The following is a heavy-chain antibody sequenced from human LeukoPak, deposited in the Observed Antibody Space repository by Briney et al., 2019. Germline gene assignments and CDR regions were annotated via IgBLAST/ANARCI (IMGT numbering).Heavy chain of an antibody. CDR1: RYSFTNYN. V-gene: IGHV1-46*01. D-gene: IGHD5-24*01. CDR2: INPSGGNT. J-gene: IGHJ3*02. CDR3: ARVRDGYNDAYDI. Sequence: GASVTVSCQTSRYSFTNYNLHWVRPAAGQRLDGMGIINPSGGNTNYAQKFQGRVTMTRDTSTSTVYMELSSLKSEDTAVYYCARVRDGYNDAYDIWGQGTMVTVSS.